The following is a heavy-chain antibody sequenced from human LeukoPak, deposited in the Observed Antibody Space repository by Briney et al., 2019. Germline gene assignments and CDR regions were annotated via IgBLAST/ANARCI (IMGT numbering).Heavy chain of an antibody. D-gene: IGHD3-3*01. Sequence: ASVKVSCTVSGYTLTELSMHWVRQAPGKGLEWMGGFDPEDGETIYAQKLQGRVTMTTDTSTSTAYMELRSLRSDDTAVYYCARGLEWLTRRHTWFDPWGQGTLVTVSS. V-gene: IGHV1-24*01. J-gene: IGHJ5*02. CDR3: ARGLEWLTRRHTWFDP. CDR1: GYTLTELS. CDR2: FDPEDGET.